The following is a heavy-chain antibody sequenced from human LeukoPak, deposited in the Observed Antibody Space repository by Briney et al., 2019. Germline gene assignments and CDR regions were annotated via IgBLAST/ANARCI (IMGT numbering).Heavy chain of an antibody. CDR3: ARGAYYYED. J-gene: IGHJ4*02. D-gene: IGHD3-22*01. CDR1: GFTFSNYA. Sequence: GGSLRLSCVASGFTFSNYAMHWVRQAPGKGLEWVAVISDDGSNNYYADSVKGRFTISRDNAKNSLYLQMNSLRAEDTAVYYCARGAYYYEDWGQGTLVTVSS. V-gene: IGHV3-30*03. CDR2: ISDDGSNN.